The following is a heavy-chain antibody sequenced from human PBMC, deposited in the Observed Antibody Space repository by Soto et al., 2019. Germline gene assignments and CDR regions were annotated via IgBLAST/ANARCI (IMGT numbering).Heavy chain of an antibody. CDR2: ISYDGSNK. CDR1: GFTFSSYG. CDR3: AKALHRYCSGGRCYYLHAFDI. V-gene: IGHV3-30*18. D-gene: IGHD2-15*01. Sequence: PGGSLRLSCAASGFTFSSYGMHWVRQAPGKGLEWVAVISYDGSNKYYADSVKGRFTISRDNSKNTLYLQMNSLRAEDTAVYYCAKALHRYCSGGRCYYLHAFDIWGQGTMVT. J-gene: IGHJ3*02.